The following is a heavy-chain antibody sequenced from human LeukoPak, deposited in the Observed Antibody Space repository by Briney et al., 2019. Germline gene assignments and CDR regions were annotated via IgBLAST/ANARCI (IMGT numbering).Heavy chain of an antibody. D-gene: IGHD3-3*01. CDR3: ARVNYDFWSGYVDY. Sequence: PGGSLRLSCAASGFTFSSYSMNWVRQAPGKGLEYVSAISSNGGSTYYANSVKGRFTISRDNSKNTLYLQMGSLRAEDMAVYYCARVNYDFWSGYVDYWGQGTLVTVSS. V-gene: IGHV3-64*01. CDR1: GFTFSSYS. J-gene: IGHJ4*02. CDR2: ISSNGGST.